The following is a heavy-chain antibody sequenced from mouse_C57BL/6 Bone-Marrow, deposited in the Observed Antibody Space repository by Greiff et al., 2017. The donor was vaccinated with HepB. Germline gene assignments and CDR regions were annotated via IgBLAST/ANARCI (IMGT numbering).Heavy chain of an antibody. CDR3: AKSPIFHYYAMDY. CDR2: ISDGSSYT. D-gene: IGHD6-5*01. CDR1: GFTFSSYA. Sequence: EVMLVESGGGLVKPGGSLKLSCAASGFTFSSYAMSWVRQTPEKRLEWVATISDGSSYTYYPDNVKGRFTISRDNAKNNLYLQMSHLKSEDTAMYYCAKSPIFHYYAMDYWGQGTSVTVSS. J-gene: IGHJ4*01. V-gene: IGHV5-4*03.